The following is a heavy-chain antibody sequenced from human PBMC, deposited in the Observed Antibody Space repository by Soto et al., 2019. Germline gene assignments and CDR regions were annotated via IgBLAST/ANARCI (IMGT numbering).Heavy chain of an antibody. Sequence: ASVKVSCKASGYTFTSYAMHWVRQAPGQRLEWMGWINAGNGNTKYSQKFQGRVTITRDTSASTAYMELSSLGSEDTAVYYCASRYSGYQYYYYGMDVWGQGTTVTVSS. V-gene: IGHV1-3*01. CDR1: GYTFTSYA. CDR3: ASRYSGYQYYYYGMDV. J-gene: IGHJ6*02. CDR2: INAGNGNT. D-gene: IGHD5-12*01.